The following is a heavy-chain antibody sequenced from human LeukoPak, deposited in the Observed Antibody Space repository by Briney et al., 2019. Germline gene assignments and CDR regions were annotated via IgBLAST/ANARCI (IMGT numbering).Heavy chain of an antibody. V-gene: IGHV3-23*01. CDR3: TKDSAGYSTSSLFDY. J-gene: IGHJ4*02. D-gene: IGHD1-26*01. CDR1: GFTFRSFA. Sequence: GGSLRLSCAASGFTFRSFAMSWVRQAPGKGLEWVSLISGSGGSTHYADSVKGRFTISRDNSKNTLYLHMNSLRAEDTAVYYCTKDSAGYSTSSLFDYWGQGSLVTVSS. CDR2: ISGSGGST.